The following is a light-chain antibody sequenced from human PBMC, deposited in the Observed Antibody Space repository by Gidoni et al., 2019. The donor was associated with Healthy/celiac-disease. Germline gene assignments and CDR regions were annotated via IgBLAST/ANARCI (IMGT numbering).Light chain of an antibody. V-gene: IGKV1-12*01. Sequence: DIQMTQSPYSVSASVGDRVTITCRASQGFSSWLAWYQQKPGNAPKLLIYAASSLQSGVPSRFSGSGSGTDFTLTISSLQPEDFATYYCQQANSFPLTFGGGPKVEIK. CDR3: QQANSFPLT. CDR1: QGFSSW. CDR2: AAS. J-gene: IGKJ4*01.